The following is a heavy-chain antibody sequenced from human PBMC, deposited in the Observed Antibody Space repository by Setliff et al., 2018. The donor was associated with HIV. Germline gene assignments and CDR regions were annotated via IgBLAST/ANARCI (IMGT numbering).Heavy chain of an antibody. CDR2: INPSGTT. V-gene: IGHV4-34*01. D-gene: IGHD5-18*01. Sequence: PSETLSLTCAVYGGSFSGYYWSWIRQPPGKGLEWIGDINPSGTTHYNPSLKSRVTMSADTSKNQFSLKLSSTTAADTAVYYCARERGGGDTIMGDFDHWGQGTLVTSPQ. CDR1: GGSFSGYY. CDR3: ARERGGGDTIMGDFDH. J-gene: IGHJ4*02.